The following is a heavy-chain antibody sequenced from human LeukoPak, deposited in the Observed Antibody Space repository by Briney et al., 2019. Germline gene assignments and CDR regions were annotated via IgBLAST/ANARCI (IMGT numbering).Heavy chain of an antibody. J-gene: IGHJ6*02. Sequence: PGGSLRLSCAASGFTFSSYGMHWVRQAPGKGLEWVAVIWYDGSNKYYADSVKGRFTISRDNSKNTLYLQMNSLRAEDTAVYYCARNVGEGVDYYGMDVWGQGTTVTVSS. CDR1: GFTFSSYG. V-gene: IGHV3-33*01. D-gene: IGHD3-10*02. CDR2: IWYDGSNK. CDR3: ARNVGEGVDYYGMDV.